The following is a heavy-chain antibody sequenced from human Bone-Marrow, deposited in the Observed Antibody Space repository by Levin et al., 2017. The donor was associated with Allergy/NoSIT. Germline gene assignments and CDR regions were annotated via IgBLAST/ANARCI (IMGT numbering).Heavy chain of an antibody. CDR2: INHSGST. D-gene: IGHD6-13*01. V-gene: IGHV4-34*01. J-gene: IGHJ6*03. CDR1: GGSFSGYY. Sequence: SETLSLTCAVYGGSFSGYYWSWIRQPPGKGLEWIGEINHSGSTNYNPSLKSRVTISVDTSKNQFSLKLSSVTAADTAVYYCARGRLYSSSWYRRGYMDVWGKGTTVTVSS. CDR3: ARGRLYSSSWYRRGYMDV.